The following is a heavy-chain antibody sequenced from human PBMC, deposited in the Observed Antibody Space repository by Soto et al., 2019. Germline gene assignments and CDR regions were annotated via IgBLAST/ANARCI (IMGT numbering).Heavy chain of an antibody. J-gene: IGHJ6*03. Sequence: ASVKVSCKASGYTFTSYGISWVRQAPGQGLEWMGWSSAYNGNTNYAQKLQGRVTMTTDTSTSTAYMELRSLRSDDTAVYYCARGVRSLEDPDYYYYYYMDVWGKGTTVTVS. CDR1: GYTFTSYG. CDR2: SSAYNGNT. D-gene: IGHD1-1*01. V-gene: IGHV1-18*01. CDR3: ARGVRSLEDPDYYYYYYMDV.